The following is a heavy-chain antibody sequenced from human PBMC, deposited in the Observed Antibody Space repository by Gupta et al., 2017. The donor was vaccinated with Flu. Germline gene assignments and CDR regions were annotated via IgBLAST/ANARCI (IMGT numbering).Heavy chain of an antibody. CDR3: CRAPHY. V-gene: IGHV4-39*05. CDR1: GASINGGTQY. Sequence: QLQLQESGPGLVKPSETPSLTCTVSGASINGGTQYWGWIRQPPGKGLEWIGSKYDSGSTYYNPSLRSRVSISVDMSKNQFSLRLISVTAADTAVYYCCRAPHYWGQGILVAVSS. CDR2: KYDSGST. J-gene: IGHJ4*02.